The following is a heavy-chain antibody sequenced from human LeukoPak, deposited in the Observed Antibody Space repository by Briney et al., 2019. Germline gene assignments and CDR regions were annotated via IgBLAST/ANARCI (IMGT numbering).Heavy chain of an antibody. J-gene: IGHJ3*02. CDR1: GGSFSGYY. Sequence: SETLSLTCAVYGGSFSGYYWSWIRQPPGKGLEWIGEINHSGSTNYNPSLKSRVTISVDTSKNQFSLKLSSVTAADTAVYYCARGTPVVDDAFDIWGQGTMVTVSS. D-gene: IGHD3-22*01. V-gene: IGHV4-34*01. CDR3: ARGTPVVDDAFDI. CDR2: INHSGST.